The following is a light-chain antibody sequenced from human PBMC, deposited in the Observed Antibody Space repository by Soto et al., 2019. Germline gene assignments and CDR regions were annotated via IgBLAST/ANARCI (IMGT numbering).Light chain of an antibody. CDR1: QSVSSSY. V-gene: IGKV3-20*01. CDR3: QQYTTSPPAYT. Sequence: EIVLTQSPGTLSLSPGERATLSCRASQSVSSSYLAWYQQKPGQAPRPLIYGASSRATGVPDRFSGSGSGTDFTLTISRLEPEDFAVYYCQQYTTSPPAYTFGQGTKLEIK. CDR2: GAS. J-gene: IGKJ2*01.